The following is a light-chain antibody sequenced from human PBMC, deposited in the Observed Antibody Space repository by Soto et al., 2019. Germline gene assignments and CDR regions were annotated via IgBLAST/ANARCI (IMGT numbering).Light chain of an antibody. V-gene: IGLV1-44*01. Sequence: QDVVTQPPSAYGTPGQRVTISCSGSSSNIGDNPVNWYQQLPGAAPKLLIYINDQRPSGVPDRFSGSKSGTSASLAISGLQPEDEADYYCAAWDDSLNALFGTGTKLTVL. J-gene: IGLJ1*01. CDR3: AAWDDSLNAL. CDR1: SSNIGDNP. CDR2: IND.